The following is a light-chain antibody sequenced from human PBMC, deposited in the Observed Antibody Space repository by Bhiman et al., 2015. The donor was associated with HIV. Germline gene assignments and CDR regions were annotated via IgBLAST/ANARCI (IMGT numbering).Light chain of an antibody. CDR3: SSYTSSSTFV. CDR1: SSDVGGYNF. V-gene: IGLV2-14*03. CDR2: DVS. Sequence: QSALTQPASVSGSPGQSITISCTGTSSDVGGYNFVSWYQQHSGKAPKLMIYDVSKRPSGISNRFSGSKSARTASLTISGLQTEDEADYYCSSYTSSSTFVFGTGTKVIVL. J-gene: IGLJ1*01.